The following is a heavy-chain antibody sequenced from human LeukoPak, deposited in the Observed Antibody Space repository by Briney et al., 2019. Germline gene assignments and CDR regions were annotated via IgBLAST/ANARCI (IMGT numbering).Heavy chain of an antibody. CDR3: VRHVARAFDI. CDR1: GGSFTNYY. V-gene: IGHV4-34*01. J-gene: IGHJ3*02. Sequence: PSETLSLTCAVYGGSFTNYYWSWIRQPPGKGLEWIGETNHSGSTNYNPSLKSRVAISIDTSKNQRSLKLSSVTAAYTAVYSCVRHVARAFDIWGQGTKVTVSS. CDR2: TNHSGST.